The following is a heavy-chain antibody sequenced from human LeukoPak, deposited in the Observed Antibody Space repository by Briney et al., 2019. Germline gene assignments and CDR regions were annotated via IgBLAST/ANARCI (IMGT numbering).Heavy chain of an antibody. CDR1: GFIFSSYG. J-gene: IGHJ3*02. CDR2: IWYDGSNK. CDR3: ARELPPRVAFDT. Sequence: PGGSLRLSCAASGFIFSSYGMHWVRQAPGKGLEWVAVIWYDGSNKYYADSVKGRFTISRDNSKNTLYLQMNSLRAEDTAVYYCARELPPRVAFDTWGQGTMVTVSS. V-gene: IGHV3-33*08.